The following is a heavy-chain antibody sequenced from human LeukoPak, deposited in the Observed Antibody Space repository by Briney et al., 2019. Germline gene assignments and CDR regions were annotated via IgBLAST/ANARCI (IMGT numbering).Heavy chain of an antibody. CDR2: ISSSSSYI. CDR1: GFTFSSYE. CDR3: AREAQVYYPIYYYYYMDV. J-gene: IGHJ6*03. D-gene: IGHD3-22*01. V-gene: IGHV3-21*01. Sequence: GGSLRLSCAASGFTFSSYEMNWVRQAPGKGLEWVSSISSSSSYIYYADSVKGRFTISRDNAKNSLYLQMNSLRAEDTAVYYCAREAQVYYPIYYYYYMDVWGKGTTVTVSS.